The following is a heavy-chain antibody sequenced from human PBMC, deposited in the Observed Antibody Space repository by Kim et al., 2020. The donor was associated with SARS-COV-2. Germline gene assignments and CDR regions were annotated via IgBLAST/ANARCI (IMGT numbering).Heavy chain of an antibody. V-gene: IGHV1-46*01. CDR1: GYTFTSNY. CDR2: INPSGGRT. D-gene: IGHD5-12*01. J-gene: IGHJ6*02. Sequence: ASVKVSCKAFGYTFTSNYMHWVRQAPGQGLEWMGIINPSGGRTVYAQKFQGRVIMTRDSSTSTVYMELSSLRSEDTAVYYCAREGGYSGSDFGDAMDVWGQGTTVTVSS. CDR3: AREGGYSGSDFGDAMDV.